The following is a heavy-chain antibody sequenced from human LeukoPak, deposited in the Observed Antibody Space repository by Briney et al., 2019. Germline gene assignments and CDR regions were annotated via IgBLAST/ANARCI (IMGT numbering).Heavy chain of an antibody. CDR2: IYHSGNT. J-gene: IGHJ4*02. V-gene: IGHV4-38-2*02. D-gene: IGHD4-17*01. CDR3: ARAGYGDSDFDY. CDR1: GDSISSGGYY. Sequence: SQTLSLTCTVSGDSISSGGYYWGWIRQPPGKGLEWIGSIYHSGNTYYNPSLKSRVTISVDTSKNQFSLKLNSVTAADTAVYYCARAGYGDSDFDYWGQGTLVTVSS.